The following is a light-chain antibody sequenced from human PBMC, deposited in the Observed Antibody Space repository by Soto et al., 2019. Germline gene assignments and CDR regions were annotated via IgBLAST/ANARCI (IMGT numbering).Light chain of an antibody. CDR2: GAF. CDR1: QSLSTN. J-gene: IGKJ1*01. CDR3: QQYNNWWT. Sequence: IAITQSPATLSVSPGDRATLSCRASQSLSTNLAWYQQKPGQAPRLLIYGAFNRATGIPARFSGSGSGTDVTLTISSLQSEYFAVYYCQQYNNWWTFGQGTRVEIK. V-gene: IGKV3-15*01.